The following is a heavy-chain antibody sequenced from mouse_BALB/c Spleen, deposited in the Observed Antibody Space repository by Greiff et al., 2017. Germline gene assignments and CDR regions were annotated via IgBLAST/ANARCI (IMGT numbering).Heavy chain of an antibody. D-gene: IGHD4-1*01. CDR1: GFTFSSYA. CDR3: ARDNWGAY. J-gene: IGHJ3*01. CDR2: ISSGGSYT. V-gene: IGHV5-9-4*01. Sequence: EVQLVESGGGLVKPGGSLKLSCAASGFTFSSYAMSWVRQSPEKRLEWVAEISSGGSYTYYPDTVTGRFTISRDNAKNTLYLEMSSLRSEDTAMYYCARDNWGAYWGQGTLVTVSA.